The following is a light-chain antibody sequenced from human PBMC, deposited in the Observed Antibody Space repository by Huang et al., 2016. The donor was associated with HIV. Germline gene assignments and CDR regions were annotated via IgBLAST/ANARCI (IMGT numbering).Light chain of an antibody. CDR1: QSVSSN. Sequence: EIVMTQSPATLSVSLGERAILSCRASQSVSSNLAWYQQKPGQAPRLLIDGAFSRASGGQPRCSGSGSGTEFTLTISSLLSDDFGVYYCQQYINWPRTFGQGTRVEIK. CDR3: QQYINWPRT. V-gene: IGKV3-15*01. J-gene: IGKJ1*01. CDR2: GAF.